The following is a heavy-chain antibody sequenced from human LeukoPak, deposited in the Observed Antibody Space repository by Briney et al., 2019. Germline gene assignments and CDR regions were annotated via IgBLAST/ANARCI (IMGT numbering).Heavy chain of an antibody. CDR1: GGSISSSSYY. CDR3: ARDSLPLGL. V-gene: IGHV4-39*02. Sequence: SETLSLTCTVSGGSISSSSYYWGWIRQPPGKGLEWIGSIYYSGSTYYNPSLKSRVTISVDTSRNQFSLKLSSVTAADTAVYYCARDSLPLGLWGQGTLVTVSS. D-gene: IGHD3-16*01. J-gene: IGHJ4*02. CDR2: IYYSGST.